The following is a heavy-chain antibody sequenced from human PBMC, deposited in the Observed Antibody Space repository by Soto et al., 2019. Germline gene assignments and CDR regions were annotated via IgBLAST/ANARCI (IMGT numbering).Heavy chain of an antibody. CDR3: ARGQAMHNWSDP. J-gene: IGHJ5*02. V-gene: IGHV1-8*01. Sequence: ASVKVSCKASGYTFTSYDINWVRQATGQGLEWMGWMNPNSGNTGYAQKFQGRVTMTRNTSISTAYMELSSLRSEDTAVYYCARGQAMHNWSDPWGQGTLVTVSS. CDR1: GYTFTSYD. D-gene: IGHD2-2*01. CDR2: MNPNSGNT.